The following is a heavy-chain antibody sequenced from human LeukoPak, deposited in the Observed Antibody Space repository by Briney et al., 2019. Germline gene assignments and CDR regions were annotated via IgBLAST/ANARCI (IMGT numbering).Heavy chain of an antibody. CDR3: AERYYDFWSGYFFDY. J-gene: IGHJ4*02. Sequence: PGASLRLSCAASGFTFSSYAMSWVRQAPGKGLEWVSAISGSGGSTYYADSVKGRFTISRDNSKNTLYLQMNSLRAEDTAVYYCAERYYDFWSGYFFDYWGQGTLVTVSS. CDR1: GFTFSSYA. D-gene: IGHD3-3*01. V-gene: IGHV3-23*01. CDR2: ISGSGGST.